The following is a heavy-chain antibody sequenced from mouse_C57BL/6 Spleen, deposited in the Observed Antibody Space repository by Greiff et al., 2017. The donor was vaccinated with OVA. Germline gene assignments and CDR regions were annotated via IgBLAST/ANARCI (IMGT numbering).Heavy chain of an antibody. D-gene: IGHD2-4*01. CDR1: GYTFTDYE. J-gene: IGHJ3*01. CDR3: TSGNDYDEAY. V-gene: IGHV1-15*01. CDR2: IDPATGGT. Sequence: VQLQQSGAELVRPGASVTLSCKASGYTFTDYEMHWVKQTPVHGLEWIGAIDPATGGTAYNQKFKGKAILTADKSSSTAYMELRSLTSEDSAVYYCTSGNDYDEAYWGQGTLVTVSA.